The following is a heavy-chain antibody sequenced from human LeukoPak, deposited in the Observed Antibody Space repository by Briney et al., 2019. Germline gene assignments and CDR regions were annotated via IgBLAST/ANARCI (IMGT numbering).Heavy chain of an antibody. D-gene: IGHD6-19*01. CDR3: ARDFATTGWHTFDY. CDR1: GDSVSSKNGA. CDR2: TYYRSKWYN. Sequence: SQTLSLTCVVSGDSVSSKNGAWNWIRQSPSRGLEWLGRTYYRSKWYNDYAESMEGRMTISQDKSKNPYYLHLGSVTPDDTAVYYCARDFATTGWHTFDYWGQGTLVTVSS. V-gene: IGHV6-1*01. J-gene: IGHJ4*02.